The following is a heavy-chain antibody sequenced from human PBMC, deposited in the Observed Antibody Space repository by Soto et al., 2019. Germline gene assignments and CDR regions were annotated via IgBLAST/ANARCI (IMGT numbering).Heavy chain of an antibody. D-gene: IGHD2-15*01. V-gene: IGHV1-18*01. CDR1: GYTFTSYG. CDR3: ARDIVVVVAATFGYYYGMDV. CDR2: ISAYNGNT. Sequence: ASVKVSCKASGYTFTSYGISWVRQAPGQGLERMGWISAYNGNTNYAQKLQGRVTMTTDTSTSTAYMELRSLRSDDTAVYYCARDIVVVVAATFGYYYGMDVWGQGTTVTVSS. J-gene: IGHJ6*02.